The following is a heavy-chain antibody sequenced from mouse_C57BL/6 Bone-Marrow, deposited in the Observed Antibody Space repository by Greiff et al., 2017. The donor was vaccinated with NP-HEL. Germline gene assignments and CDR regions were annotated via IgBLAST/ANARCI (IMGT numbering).Heavy chain of an antibody. CDR1: GYTFTSYW. D-gene: IGHD3-3*01. J-gene: IGHJ3*01. CDR2: IDPSDSYT. V-gene: IGHV1-59*01. Sequence: QVHVKQPGAELVRPGTSVKLSCKASGYTFTSYWMHWVKQRPGQGLEWIGVIDPSDSYTNYNQKFKGKATLTVDTSSSTAYMQLSSLTSEDSAVYYCARWGLHWGQGTLVTVSA. CDR3: ARWGLH.